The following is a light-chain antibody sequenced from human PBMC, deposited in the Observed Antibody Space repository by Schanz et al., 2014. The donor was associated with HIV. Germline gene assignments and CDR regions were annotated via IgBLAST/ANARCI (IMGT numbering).Light chain of an antibody. CDR1: AFNIGQNY. CDR2: DYH. CDR3: GAWDSGRRAVV. Sequence: QSVLTQPPSMSAAPGQRVTISCAGSAFNIGQNYVSWFQQFPGTAPNLLIYDYHERPSEIRDRFSGSKFGQSATLAIIGLQAGDEADYYCGAWDSGRRAVVFGGGTKLTVL. J-gene: IGLJ2*01. V-gene: IGLV1-51*01.